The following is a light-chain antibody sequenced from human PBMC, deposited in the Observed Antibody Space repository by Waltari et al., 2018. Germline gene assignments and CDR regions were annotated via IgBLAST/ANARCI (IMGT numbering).Light chain of an antibody. J-gene: IGKJ2*01. CDR3: QQYNDRVLT. V-gene: IGKV1-5*01. Sequence: DIQLTQSPSTLSAFVGDRVTITCRASQSVTTWLAWYQQKAGKAPKLLIYDASIVQSGVPSRFSGGGSGTEFSLTINSLQPDDFATYYCQQYNDRVLTFGQGT. CDR2: DAS. CDR1: QSVTTW.